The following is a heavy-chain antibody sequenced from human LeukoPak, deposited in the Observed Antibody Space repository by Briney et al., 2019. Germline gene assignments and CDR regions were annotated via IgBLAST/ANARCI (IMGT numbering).Heavy chain of an antibody. J-gene: IGHJ5*02. D-gene: IGHD6-13*01. Sequence: PSETLSLTCAVSGYSITSGFSWGWIRQPPGKGLEWIAAISYSGSTNYQSILQSRLTISRDTSNNEFSLRLTSVTAADTAVYYCARESPGYSSSYNWFDPWGQGTLVTVSS. CDR3: ARESPGYSSSYNWFDP. CDR2: ISYSGST. V-gene: IGHV4-38-2*02. CDR1: GYSITSGFS.